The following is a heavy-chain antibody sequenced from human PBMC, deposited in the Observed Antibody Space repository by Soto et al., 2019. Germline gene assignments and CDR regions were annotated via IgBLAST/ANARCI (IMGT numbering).Heavy chain of an antibody. Sequence: QLQLQESGPGLVKPSETLSLTCTVSGGSISSSSYYWGWIRQPPGKGLEWIGSIYYSGSTYYNPSLKSRVTISVDTSKNQFSLKLSSVTAADTAVYYCAKHYSSGSLVGYDYFDYWGQGTLVTVSS. CDR1: GGSISSSSYY. CDR3: AKHYSSGSLVGYDYFDY. V-gene: IGHV4-39*01. CDR2: IYYSGST. J-gene: IGHJ4*02. D-gene: IGHD5-12*01.